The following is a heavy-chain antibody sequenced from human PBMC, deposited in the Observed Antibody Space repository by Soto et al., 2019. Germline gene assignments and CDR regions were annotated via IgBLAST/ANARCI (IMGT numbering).Heavy chain of an antibody. CDR2: INAGNGNT. CDR3: ASGGLRDTGFDY. V-gene: IGHV1-3*01. J-gene: IGHJ4*02. Sequence: ASVKVSCKASGYTFTSYAMHWVRQAPGQRLEWMGWINAGNGNTKYSQKFQGRVTITRDTSASTAYMELSSLRSEDTAVYYCASGGLRDTGFDYWGQGTLFRVSS. CDR1: GYTFTSYA. D-gene: IGHD4-17*01.